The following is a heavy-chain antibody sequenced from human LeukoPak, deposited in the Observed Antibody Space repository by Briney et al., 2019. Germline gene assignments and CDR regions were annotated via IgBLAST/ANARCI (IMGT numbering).Heavy chain of an antibody. J-gene: IGHJ4*02. Sequence: PSETLSLTCTVSGGSISSGGYYWRWVRQHPGKGLEWIGYIYYSGSTYYNPSLKSRVTISVDTSKNQFSLKLSSVTAADTAVYYCASFGEEDIVVGYWGQGTLVTVSS. D-gene: IGHD2-2*01. V-gene: IGHV4-31*03. CDR1: GGSISSGGYY. CDR2: IYYSGST. CDR3: ASFGEEDIVVGY.